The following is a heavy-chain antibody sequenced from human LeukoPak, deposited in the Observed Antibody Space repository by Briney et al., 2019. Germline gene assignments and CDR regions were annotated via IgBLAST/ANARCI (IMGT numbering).Heavy chain of an antibody. CDR2: IYYSGST. CDR1: GGSISSYY. D-gene: IGHD5-12*01. V-gene: IGHV4-59*01. Sequence: SETLSLTCTVSGGSISSYYWSWIRQPPGKGLEWIGHIYYSGSTNYNPSLKSRVTISVDTSKNQFSLKLSSVTAEDTAVYYCARGGYSGHEIDYWGQGTLVTVSS. J-gene: IGHJ4*02. CDR3: ARGGYSGHEIDY.